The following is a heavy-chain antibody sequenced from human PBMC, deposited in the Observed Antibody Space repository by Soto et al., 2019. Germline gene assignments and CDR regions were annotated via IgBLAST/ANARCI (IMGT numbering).Heavy chain of an antibody. D-gene: IGHD1-26*01. CDR2: IYYSGST. J-gene: IGHJ6*02. V-gene: IGHV4-61*01. Sequence: QVRLQESGPGLVKPSETLSLSCLVSGDSVGNGPYYWSWIRQSPGEGLEWIASIYYSGSTNVNPSLESRVNISIDMSKNQFFLELRSVTAADAAVYFCARVGSSCHSGGCYYYYGLGVWGQGTTVAISS. CDR1: GDSVGNGPYY. CDR3: ARVGSSCHSGGCYYYYGLGV.